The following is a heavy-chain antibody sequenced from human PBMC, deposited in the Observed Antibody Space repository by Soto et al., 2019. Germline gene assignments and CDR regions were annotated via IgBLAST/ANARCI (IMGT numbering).Heavy chain of an antibody. CDR2: INSDGSST. V-gene: IGHV3-74*01. D-gene: IGHD4-17*01. CDR1: GFTFSSYW. Sequence: GGSLRLSCAASGFTFSSYWMHWVRQAPGKGLVWVSRINSDGSSTSYADSVKGRFTISRDNAKNTLYLQMNSLRAEDTAVYYCVTGHYGDYTGNFDNWGQGTLVTVSS. J-gene: IGHJ4*02. CDR3: VTGHYGDYTGNFDN.